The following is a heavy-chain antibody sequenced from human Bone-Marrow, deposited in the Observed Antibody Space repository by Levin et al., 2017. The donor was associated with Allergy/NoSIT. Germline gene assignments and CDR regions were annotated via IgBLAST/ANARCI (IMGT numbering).Heavy chain of an antibody. D-gene: IGHD5-18*01. J-gene: IGHJ3*02. CDR3: ARAPHCDTASCDGGGIRVDI. CDR1: GYSISSGYY. V-gene: IGHV4-38-2*02. CDR2: IYHSGSN. Sequence: PSETLSLICSVSGYSISSGYYWGWIRQPPGKGLEWIGSIYHSGSNYYNPSLKSRVTISVDTSKNQYSLKLNSVTAADTAVYYCARAPHCDTASCDGGGIRVDIWGQGTMVTVSS.